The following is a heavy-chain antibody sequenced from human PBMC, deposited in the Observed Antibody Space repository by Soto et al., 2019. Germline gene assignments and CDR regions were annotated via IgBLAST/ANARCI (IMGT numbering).Heavy chain of an antibody. CDR3: ARLVPAAMTPSWFDP. J-gene: IGHJ5*02. D-gene: IGHD2-2*01. V-gene: IGHV1-69*13. Sequence: ASVKVSCKASGGTFSSYAISWVRQAPGQGLEWMGGIIPIFGTANYAQKFQGRVTITADESTSTAYMELSSLRSEDTAVYYCARLVPAAMTPSWFDPWGQGTLVTVSS. CDR2: IIPIFGTA. CDR1: GGTFSSYA.